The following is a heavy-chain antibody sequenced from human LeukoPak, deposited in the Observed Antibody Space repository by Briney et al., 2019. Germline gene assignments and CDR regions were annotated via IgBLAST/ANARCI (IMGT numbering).Heavy chain of an antibody. V-gene: IGHV3-66*01. J-gene: IGHJ6*02. D-gene: IGHD6-19*01. CDR2: IYGGGIT. CDR1: GFTVSSSF. CDR3: ARSSVYYAYAMDV. Sequence: GGSLRLSCAASGFTVSSSFMSWVRQAPGKGLEWVSGIYGGGITYYADSVKGRFTISRDNSKSTLYPQMNSLRAEDTAVYYCARSSVYYAYAMDVWGRGTTVSVSS.